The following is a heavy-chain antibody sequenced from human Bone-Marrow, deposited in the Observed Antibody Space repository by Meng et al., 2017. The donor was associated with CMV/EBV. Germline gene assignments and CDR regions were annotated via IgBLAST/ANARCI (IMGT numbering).Heavy chain of an antibody. Sequence: ASVKVSCKASGYTFTSYGISWVRQAPGQGLEWMGWISAYNGNTNNAQKFQGRVTMTTDTSTSTAYMELRSLRSDDTAVYYRARDHCSSNSRYIGGWFDPWGQGTLVTVSS. D-gene: IGHD2-2*01. J-gene: IGHJ5*02. CDR3: ARDHCSSNSRYIGGWFDP. CDR1: GYTFTSYG. V-gene: IGHV1-18*01. CDR2: ISAYNGNT.